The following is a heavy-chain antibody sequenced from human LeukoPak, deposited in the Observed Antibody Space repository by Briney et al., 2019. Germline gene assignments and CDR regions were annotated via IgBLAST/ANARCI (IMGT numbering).Heavy chain of an antibody. CDR3: ARVSCSSTSCKRYYYYGMDV. J-gene: IGHJ6*04. Sequence: SQTLSLTCTVSGGSIGSGGYYWSWIRQHPGKGLEWIGYIYYSGSNYYNPSLKSRVTISVDTSKNQFSLKLSSVTAADTAVYYCARVSCSSTSCKRYYYYGMDVWGKGTTVTVSS. CDR2: IYYSGSN. V-gene: IGHV4-31*03. CDR1: GGSIGSGGYY. D-gene: IGHD2-2*01.